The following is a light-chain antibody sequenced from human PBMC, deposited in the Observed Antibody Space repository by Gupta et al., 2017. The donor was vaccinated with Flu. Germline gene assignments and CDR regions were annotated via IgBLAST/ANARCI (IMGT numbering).Light chain of an antibody. V-gene: IGLV9-49*01. CDR2: VGNGGNVE. CDR3: GAEDGSGSNFAWV. Sequence: PVLTQPPSASASLGALVTLTCTLSSGYSTYKVDWSQQRPGKGLRFVIRVGNGGNVEFKGNGIPDRFPVLGSGLNWNLTIDNIQEEDEGDSYCGAEDGSGSNFAWVFGGGTKLTVL. J-gene: IGLJ3*02. CDR1: SGYSTYK.